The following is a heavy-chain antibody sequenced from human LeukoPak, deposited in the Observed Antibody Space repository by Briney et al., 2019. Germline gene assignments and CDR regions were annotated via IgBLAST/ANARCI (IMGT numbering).Heavy chain of an antibody. CDR1: GGSISSYY. CDR3: ARLVVVAATSTVAGDWFDP. V-gene: IGHV4-59*08. Sequence: SETLSLTCTDSGGSISSYYWSWIRQPPGKGLEWIGYIYYSGSTNYNPSLKSRVTISVDTSKNQFSLKLSSVTAADTAVYYCARLVVVAATSTVAGDWFDPWGQGTLVTVSS. J-gene: IGHJ5*02. CDR2: IYYSGST. D-gene: IGHD2-15*01.